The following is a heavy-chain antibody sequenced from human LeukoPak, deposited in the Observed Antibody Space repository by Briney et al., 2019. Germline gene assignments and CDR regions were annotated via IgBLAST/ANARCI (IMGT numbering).Heavy chain of an antibody. J-gene: IGHJ6*02. V-gene: IGHV3-66*01. CDR1: GFTVSSNF. D-gene: IGHD6-13*01. CDR2: TYSDGST. Sequence: GGSLRLSCAASGFTVSSNFWTWVRRAPGKGLEWVSITYSDGSTYYADSVKGRFTISRDSSNNTVYLQMNSPRAEDTALYYCASDSEQQVDAPDVWGQETTVTVSS. CDR3: ASDSEQQVDAPDV.